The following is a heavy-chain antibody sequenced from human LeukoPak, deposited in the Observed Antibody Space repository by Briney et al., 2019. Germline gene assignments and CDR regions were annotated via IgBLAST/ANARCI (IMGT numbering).Heavy chain of an antibody. J-gene: IGHJ5*02. CDR2: ISAYNGTT. V-gene: IGHV1-18*01. Sequence: ASVKVSCKASGYTLTIYGISWVRQAPGQGLEWMGWISAYNGTTNYAQKLRGRVTMTTDTSTSTAYMELTSLRSDDTPVYYCARGGLAAAGKGGFDPWGQGTLVTVSS. CDR3: ARGGLAAAGKGGFDP. CDR1: GYTLTIYG. D-gene: IGHD6-13*01.